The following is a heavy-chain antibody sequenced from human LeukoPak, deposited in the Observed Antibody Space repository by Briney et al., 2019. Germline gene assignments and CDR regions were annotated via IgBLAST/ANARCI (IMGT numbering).Heavy chain of an antibody. V-gene: IGHV1-2*02. CDR2: INPNIGGT. Sequence: ASVKVPCKASGYTFTGYYIHWVRQAPGQGLEWMGWINPNIGGTNYAQKFQGRVTMTRDTSISTAYMELSSLRSDDTAVYYCAREGPLRLPYFDPWGQGTLVTVSS. CDR1: GYTFTGYY. J-gene: IGHJ5*02. D-gene: IGHD5/OR15-5a*01. CDR3: AREGPLRLPYFDP.